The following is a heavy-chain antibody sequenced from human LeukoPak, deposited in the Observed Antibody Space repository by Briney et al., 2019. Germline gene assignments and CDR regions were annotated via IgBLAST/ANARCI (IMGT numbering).Heavy chain of an antibody. CDR3: ARDPRGYQLLFDN. V-gene: IGHV1-46*01. J-gene: IGHJ4*02. Sequence: ASVKVSCKASGYTFTSYYMHWVRQAPGQGLEWMGIINPSGGSTSYAQKFQGRVTMTRDTSTSTVYMELSSLRSEDTAVYYFARDPRGYQLLFDNWGQGPLVPFSS. CDR2: INPSGGST. CDR1: GYTFTSYY. D-gene: IGHD2-2*01.